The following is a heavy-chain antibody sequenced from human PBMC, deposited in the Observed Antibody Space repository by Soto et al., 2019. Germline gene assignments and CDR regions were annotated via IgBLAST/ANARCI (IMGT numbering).Heavy chain of an antibody. CDR1: GFTFNIYG. CDR3: AKDQASGQGSFDS. Sequence: GGSLRLSCAASGFTFNIYGMHWVRQAPDKGLEWVALISYDGSNQYYADSVKGRFTISRDNSKNTLFLQMNSLRADDAAVYYCAKDQASGQGSFDSWGQGTLVTVSS. V-gene: IGHV3-30*18. J-gene: IGHJ4*02. CDR2: ISYDGSNQ.